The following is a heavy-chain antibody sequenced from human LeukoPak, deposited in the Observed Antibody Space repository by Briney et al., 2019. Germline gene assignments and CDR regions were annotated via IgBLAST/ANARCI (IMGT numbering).Heavy chain of an antibody. CDR3: ARQGHKYYDSSGYVQKKYYFDY. CDR1: GGSISSYY. D-gene: IGHD3-22*01. CDR2: IYYSGST. J-gene: IGHJ4*02. V-gene: IGHV4-59*08. Sequence: SETLSLTCAVSGGSISSYYWSWIRQPPGKGLEWIGYIYYSGSTNYNPSLKSRVTISVDTSKNQPSLKLSSVTAADTAVYYCARQGHKYYDSSGYVQKKYYFDYWGQGTLVTVSS.